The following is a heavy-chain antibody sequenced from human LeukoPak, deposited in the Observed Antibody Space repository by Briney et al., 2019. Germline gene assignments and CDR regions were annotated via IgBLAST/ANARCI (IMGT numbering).Heavy chain of an antibody. Sequence: GGSLRLSCAASGFTFSSYWMSWVRQAPGKELEWVANIKQDGSENYYVDSVKGRFTISRDNAKNSLYMQMNSLRAEDTAVYYCARSRGSYHTNFDYWGQGTLVTVSS. V-gene: IGHV3-7*01. CDR3: ARSRGSYHTNFDY. CDR1: GFTFSSYW. D-gene: IGHD1-26*01. CDR2: IKQDGSEN. J-gene: IGHJ4*02.